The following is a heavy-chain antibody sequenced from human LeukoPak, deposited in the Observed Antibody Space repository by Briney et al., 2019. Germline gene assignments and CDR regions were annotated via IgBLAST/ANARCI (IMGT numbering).Heavy chain of an antibody. CDR1: GGTFSGCY. J-gene: IGHJ6*03. D-gene: IGHD1-26*01. CDR3: ARLSVIVGSTLEYYYYYMDV. CDR2: SNDSGGT. V-gene: IGHV4-34*01. Sequence: SETLSLTCAVYGGTFSGCYWSWIRQPPGKRLEWVGESNDSGGTNYNPSLKSRVTISADKSKNQVSLKLTSVTAADTAVYYCARLSVIVGSTLEYYYYYMDVWGQGTTVTVSS.